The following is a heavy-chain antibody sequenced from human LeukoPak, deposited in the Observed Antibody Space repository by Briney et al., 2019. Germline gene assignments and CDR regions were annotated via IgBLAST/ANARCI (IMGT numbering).Heavy chain of an antibody. D-gene: IGHD2-2*01. CDR2: IKPDNGGT. CDR1: GYTFTGHY. J-gene: IGHJ4*02. Sequence: ALVKVSRKASGYTFTGHYLHWVRQAPGQGLEWMGWIKPDNGGTTYAQKFQGRVTMTRDTSINTAYLELSSLRSDDAAIYYCAAVVAGITCDHWGQGTLVTVSS. V-gene: IGHV1-2*02. CDR3: AAVVAGITCDH.